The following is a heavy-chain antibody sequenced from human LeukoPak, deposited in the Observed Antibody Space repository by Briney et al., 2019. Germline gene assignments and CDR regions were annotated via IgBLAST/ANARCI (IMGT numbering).Heavy chain of an antibody. CDR3: ASIQGYDFDY. V-gene: IGHV4-59*01. J-gene: IGHJ4*02. CDR2: IYYSGNT. CDR1: DGSINSYY. Sequence: SETLSLTCSVSDGSINSYYWSWIRQPPGKGLEWIGYIYYSGNTNYNPSLKSRVTVSVDTSKNQFSLKLSSVTAADTAVYYCASIQGYDFDYWGQGTLVTVSS. D-gene: IGHD3-16*01.